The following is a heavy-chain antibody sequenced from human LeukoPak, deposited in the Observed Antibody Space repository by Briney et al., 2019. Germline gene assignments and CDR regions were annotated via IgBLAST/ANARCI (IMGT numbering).Heavy chain of an antibody. J-gene: IGHJ6*03. CDR2: IDNDGHGI. CDR1: GFTFSGYW. Sequence: GGSLRLSCVTSGFTFSGYWMHWVRQGPEKGLELVSRIDNDGHGIIYADSVKGRFTTSRDNVKNTLYLQMTSLRVEDTAVYYCAAGGGWDPSFGVVTHIDAWGKGTTVVVS. CDR3: AAGGGWDPSFGVVTHIDA. V-gene: IGHV3-74*01. D-gene: IGHD3-3*01.